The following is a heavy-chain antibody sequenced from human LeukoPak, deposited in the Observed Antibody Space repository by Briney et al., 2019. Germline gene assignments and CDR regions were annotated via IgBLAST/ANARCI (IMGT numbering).Heavy chain of an antibody. Sequence: PGGSLRLSCAASGFTFSSYAMSWVRQAPGKGLEWVSAISGSAGNIYYADSVKGRFTISRDNSKNTLYLQMNSLRAEDTAVYYCARGVSMGDYYMDVWGKGTTVTVSS. D-gene: IGHD2/OR15-2a*01. J-gene: IGHJ6*03. CDR2: ISGSAGNI. CDR1: GFTFSSYA. CDR3: ARGVSMGDYYMDV. V-gene: IGHV3-23*01.